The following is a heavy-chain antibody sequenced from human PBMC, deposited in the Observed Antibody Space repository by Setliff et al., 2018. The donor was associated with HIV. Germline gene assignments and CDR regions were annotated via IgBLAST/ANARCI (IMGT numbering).Heavy chain of an antibody. Sequence: GASVKVSCKASRGTFRNSAINWVRQAPGQGLVWMGGIITLFGEANYAQKFQGRVTITADESTSTAYMELSSLTSDDTAVYYCAREGLWFGDRGFYMDVWGKGTAVTVSS. J-gene: IGHJ6*04. CDR3: AREGLWFGDRGFYMDV. V-gene: IGHV1-69*13. CDR2: IITLFGEA. CDR1: RGTFRNSA. D-gene: IGHD3-10*01.